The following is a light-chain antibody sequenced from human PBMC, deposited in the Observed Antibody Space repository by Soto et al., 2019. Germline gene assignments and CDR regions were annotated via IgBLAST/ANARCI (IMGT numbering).Light chain of an antibody. Sequence: QSALTQPPSASGSPGQSVTISCTGTSTDVGAYNLVSWYQQHPGKAPKLMIYAVSKRPSGVPDRFSGSKSGNTASLTVSGLQADDEADYYCSSYVGNNNLVFGGGTKLTVL. CDR1: STDVGAYNL. CDR2: AVS. J-gene: IGLJ2*01. CDR3: SSYVGNNNLV. V-gene: IGLV2-8*01.